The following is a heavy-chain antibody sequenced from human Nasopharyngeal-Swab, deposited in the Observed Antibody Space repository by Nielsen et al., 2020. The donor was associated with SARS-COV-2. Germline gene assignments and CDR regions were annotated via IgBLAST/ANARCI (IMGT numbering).Heavy chain of an antibody. CDR3: ARGGLDSSSWHGYYFDY. D-gene: IGHD6-13*01. J-gene: IGHJ4*02. Sequence: LSLTCAASGFTFSSYTIHWVRQAPGKGLEWVAVISYDASDKYYADSVKGRFTISRDNSKNTLYLQMNSLRAEDTAVYYCARGGLDSSSWHGYYFDYWGQGTLVTVSS. CDR1: GFTFSSYT. V-gene: IGHV3-30*04. CDR2: ISYDASDK.